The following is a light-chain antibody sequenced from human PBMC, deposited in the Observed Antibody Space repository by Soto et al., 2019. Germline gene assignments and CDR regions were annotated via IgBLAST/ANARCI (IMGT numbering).Light chain of an antibody. CDR1: QSVVSN. CDR3: QQYGSSRRT. J-gene: IGKJ1*01. V-gene: IGKV3-20*01. CDR2: GAS. Sequence: EIVMTQSPATLSVSPGERATLSCRASQSVVSNLAWYQQKPGQAPRLLIYGASSRATGIPDRFSGTGSGTDFTLTISRLEPEDFAVYYCQQYGSSRRTFGQGTKVDIK.